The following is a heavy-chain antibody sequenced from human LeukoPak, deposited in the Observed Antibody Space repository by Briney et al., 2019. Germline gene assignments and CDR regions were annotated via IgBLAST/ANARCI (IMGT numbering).Heavy chain of an antibody. D-gene: IGHD6-19*01. CDR3: ARGVRIAVAGYIDY. V-gene: IGHV3-30*03. J-gene: IGHJ4*02. CDR1: GFTFSSYG. CDR2: ISYDGSNK. Sequence: GGSLRLSCAASGFTFSSYGMHWVRQAPGKGLEWVAVISYDGSNKNYADSVKGRFTISRDNSKNTLYLQMNSLRAEDTAVYYCARGVRIAVAGYIDYWGQGTLVTVSP.